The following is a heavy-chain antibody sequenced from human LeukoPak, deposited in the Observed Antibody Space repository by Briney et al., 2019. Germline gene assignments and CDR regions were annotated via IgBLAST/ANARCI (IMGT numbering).Heavy chain of an antibody. J-gene: IGHJ4*02. CDR2: IIPILGIA. D-gene: IGHD3-22*01. CDR1: GGTFSSYA. V-gene: IGHV1-69*04. Sequence: ASVKVSCKASGGTFSSYAISWVRQAPGQGLEWMGRIIPILGIANYAQKFQGRVTITADKSTSTAYMELSSLRSEDTAVYYCARVSNYYDSSGYYFDYWGQGTLVTVSS. CDR3: ARVSNYYDSSGYYFDY.